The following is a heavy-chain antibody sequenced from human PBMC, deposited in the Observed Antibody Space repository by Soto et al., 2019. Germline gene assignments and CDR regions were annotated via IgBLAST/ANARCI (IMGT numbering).Heavy chain of an antibody. CDR2: IVVGSGNT. D-gene: IGHD3-3*01. CDR3: AEERSYDSWSGYYDYYYYGMDV. V-gene: IGHV1-58*01. Sequence: ASVKVSCKASGFTFTSSAVQWVRQARGQRLEWIGWIVVGSGNTNYAQKFQERVTITRDMSTSTAYMELSSLRSEDTAVYYCAEERSYDSWSGYYDYYYYGMDVWGQGTTVTVSS. CDR1: GFTFTSSA. J-gene: IGHJ6*02.